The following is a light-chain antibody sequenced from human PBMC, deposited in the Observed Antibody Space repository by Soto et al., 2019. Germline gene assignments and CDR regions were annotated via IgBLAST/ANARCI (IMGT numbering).Light chain of an antibody. J-gene: IGLJ2*01. V-gene: IGLV2-14*01. CDR1: SSDVGYYNY. CDR3: SSYTSDNTVV. CDR2: EVS. Sequence: QSVLTQPASVSGSPGQSITISCTGTSSDVGYYNYASWYQQHPGKAPKLMIYEVSNRPSGVSNHFSASKSGNTASLTISGLQAEDEAYYYCSSYTSDNTVVFGGGTKVTVL.